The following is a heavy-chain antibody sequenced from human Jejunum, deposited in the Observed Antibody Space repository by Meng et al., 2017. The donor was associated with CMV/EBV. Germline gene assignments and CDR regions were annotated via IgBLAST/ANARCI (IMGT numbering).Heavy chain of an antibody. CDR1: YTCTDYY. Sequence: YTCTDYYMHWVRQAPGQGLEWMAWINPKSGGTDYAQRFQGRVTLTRDTSISTADMELSRLTSDDTAVYYCARGGFWSTYSSPFDYWGQGVLVTVSS. J-gene: IGHJ4*02. V-gene: IGHV1-2*02. CDR2: INPKSGGT. CDR3: ARGGFWSTYSSPFDY. D-gene: IGHD3-3*01.